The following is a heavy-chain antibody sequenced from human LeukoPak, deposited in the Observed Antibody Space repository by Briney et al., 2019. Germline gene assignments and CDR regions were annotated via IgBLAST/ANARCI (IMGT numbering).Heavy chain of an antibody. V-gene: IGHV6-1*01. CDR2: TYYRSKWYN. CDR3: ARDMGVFSKWSKYDS. Sequence: SQTLSLTYAISGDSVSTTSAAWNWIRQSPSRGLEWLVRTYYRSKWYNDYAVSVKSRIAINPDTSKNQFSLQLNSVTPEDTAVYYCARDMGVFSKWSKYDSWGQGTLVTVSS. CDR1: GDSVSTTSAA. J-gene: IGHJ4*02. D-gene: IGHD2-15*01.